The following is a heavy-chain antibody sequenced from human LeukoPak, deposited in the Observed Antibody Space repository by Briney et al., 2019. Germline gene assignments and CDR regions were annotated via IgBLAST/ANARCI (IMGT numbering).Heavy chain of an antibody. V-gene: IGHV4-39*01. CDR3: ARRKGDIVATGGIDY. Sequence: SETLSLTCAVSGGSISGSSYFWGWIRQPPGKGLEWIGSIYYSGNTYYNPSLKSRVTISVDTSKNQFSLKLSSVTAADTAVYYCARRKGDIVATGGIDYWGQGTLVTVSS. CDR2: IYYSGNT. J-gene: IGHJ4*02. D-gene: IGHD5-12*01. CDR1: GGSISGSSYF.